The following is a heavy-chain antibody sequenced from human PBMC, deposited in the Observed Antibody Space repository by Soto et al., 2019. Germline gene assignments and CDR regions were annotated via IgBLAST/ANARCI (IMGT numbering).Heavy chain of an antibody. Sequence: SVKVSCKASGGTFSSYAISWVRQAPGQGLEWMGGIIPIFGTANYAQKFQGRVTITADESTSTAYMELRSLRSDDTAVYYCARDLATILHYYGMDVWGQGTTVTVSS. CDR3: ARDLATILHYYGMDV. D-gene: IGHD5-12*01. CDR1: GGTFSSYA. V-gene: IGHV1-69*13. J-gene: IGHJ6*02. CDR2: IIPIFGTA.